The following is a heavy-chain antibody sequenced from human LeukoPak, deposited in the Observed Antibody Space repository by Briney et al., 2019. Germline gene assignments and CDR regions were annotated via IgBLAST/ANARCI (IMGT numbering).Heavy chain of an antibody. Sequence: GGSLRLSCAASGFTFSSYWMHWVRQAPGKGLVWVSRINSDGSSTSYADSVKGRLTISRDNAKNTLYLQMNSLRAEDTAVYYCARVGYYDSSGYYHRSFDYWGQGTLVTVSS. CDR3: ARVGYYDSSGYYHRSFDY. J-gene: IGHJ4*02. D-gene: IGHD3-22*01. CDR1: GFTFSSYW. V-gene: IGHV3-74*01. CDR2: INSDGSST.